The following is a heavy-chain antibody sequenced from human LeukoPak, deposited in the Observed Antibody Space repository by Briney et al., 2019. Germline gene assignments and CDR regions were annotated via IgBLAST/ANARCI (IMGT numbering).Heavy chain of an antibody. Sequence: GGPLRLSCAGSGFTFSSYEMNWVRQAPGKGLEWVSYISSSGSTIYYADSVKGRFTISRDNAKNSLYLQMNSLRPEDTAVYYCASPHWAAGTFFDYWGQGTLVTVSS. J-gene: IGHJ4*02. CDR1: GFTFSSYE. D-gene: IGHD6-13*01. CDR3: ASPHWAAGTFFDY. CDR2: ISSSGSTI. V-gene: IGHV3-48*03.